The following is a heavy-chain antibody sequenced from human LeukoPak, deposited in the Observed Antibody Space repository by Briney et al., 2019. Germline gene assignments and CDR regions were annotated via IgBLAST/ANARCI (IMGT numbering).Heavy chain of an antibody. D-gene: IGHD4-11*01. V-gene: IGHV1-8*03. CDR3: ARGKTVTTWGYYYYYMDV. J-gene: IGHJ6*03. CDR2: MNPNSGNT. CDR1: GYTFTSYD. Sequence: GASVKVSCTASGYTFTSYDINWVRQATGQGLEWMGWMNPNSGNTGYAQKFQGRVTITRNTSISTAYMELSSLRSEDTAVYYCARGKTVTTWGYYYYYMDVWGKGTTVTVSS.